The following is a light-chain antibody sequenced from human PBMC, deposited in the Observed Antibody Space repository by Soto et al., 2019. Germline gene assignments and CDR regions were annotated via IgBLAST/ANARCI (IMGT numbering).Light chain of an antibody. CDR1: QSVSSNY. V-gene: IGKV3-20*01. J-gene: IGKJ1*01. CDR3: QQYGSSPGT. CDR2: DAS. Sequence: EVVLTQSPGPLSLSPGERATLSCRASQSVSSNYLAWYQQKPGQAPRLLIYDASNRATGIPDRFSGSGSGTDFTLTISRLEPEDFAMYYCQQYGSSPGTFGQGTKVDIK.